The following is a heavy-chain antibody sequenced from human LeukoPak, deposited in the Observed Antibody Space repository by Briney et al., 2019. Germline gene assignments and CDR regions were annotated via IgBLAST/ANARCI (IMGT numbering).Heavy chain of an antibody. CDR3: ARGSPSDDSSGYYALRNFDY. CDR2: INPNSGGT. CDR1: GYTLTSYY. Sequence: ASVKVSCTASGYTLTSYYMHWVRQAPGQGLEWMGWINPNSGGTNYAQTLQGRVTMTRDTSISTAYMELSRLRSDDTAVYYCARGSPSDDSSGYYALRNFDYWGQGTLVTVSS. D-gene: IGHD3-22*01. V-gene: IGHV1-2*02. J-gene: IGHJ4*02.